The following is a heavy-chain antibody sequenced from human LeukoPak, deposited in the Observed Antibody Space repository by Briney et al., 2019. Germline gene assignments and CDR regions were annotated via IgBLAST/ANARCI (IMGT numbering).Heavy chain of an antibody. Sequence: ASVKVSCKASGYTFTDYYMHWVRQAPGQGLEWMGWINPNSGGTNYAQQFQGRVTMTRDTSISTAYMELSNLRSDDTAVYYCATGIAAAGGRWFDPWGQGTLVTVSS. CDR1: GYTFTDYY. CDR2: INPNSGGT. J-gene: IGHJ5*02. D-gene: IGHD6-13*01. CDR3: ATGIAAAGGRWFDP. V-gene: IGHV1-2*02.